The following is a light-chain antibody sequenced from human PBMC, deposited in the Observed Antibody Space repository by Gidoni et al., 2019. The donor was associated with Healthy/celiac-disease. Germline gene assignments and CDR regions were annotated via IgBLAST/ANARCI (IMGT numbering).Light chain of an antibody. CDR3: QQRSNWPPSIT. CDR1: QSISSY. J-gene: IGKJ5*01. CDR2: DAS. V-gene: IGKV3-11*01. Sequence: EIVLTQSPATLSLSPVERATLSCRASQSISSYLAWYQQKPGQAPRLLIYDASNRAAGIPARFSGSGAGTDFTITISSLEPEEFAVYYCQQRSNWPPSITFGQGTRLEIK.